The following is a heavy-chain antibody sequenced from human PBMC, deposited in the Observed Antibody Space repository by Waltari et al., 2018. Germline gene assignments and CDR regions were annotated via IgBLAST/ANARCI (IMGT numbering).Heavy chain of an antibody. J-gene: IGHJ6*03. CDR2: INRDGSGT. CDR3: AREPSPDSSGYFYYYMDV. Sequence: EVQLVESGGGLVQPGGSLSISCEAFGFTVIRSWLQWVRQAPGKGLVWVSRINRDGSGTIYADSVKGRFTISRDNAKNTLYLQLNSLRVEDTAVYYCAREPSPDSSGYFYYYMDVWGKGTTVTVSS. D-gene: IGHD3-22*01. CDR1: GFTVIRSW. V-gene: IGHV3-74*01.